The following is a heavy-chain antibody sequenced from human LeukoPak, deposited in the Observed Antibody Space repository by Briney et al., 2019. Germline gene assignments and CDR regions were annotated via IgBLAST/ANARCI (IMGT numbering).Heavy chain of an antibody. CDR1: GGSISSSNW. V-gene: IGHV4-4*02. Sequence: SGTLSLTCAVSGGSISSSNWWSWVRQPPGKGLEWIGEIYHSGITDYNPSLKSRVTISVDKSKNQFSLKLSSVTAADTAVYYCARGRGEGRGIAMVRGVRAPSYNWFDPWGHGTQVTVSS. D-gene: IGHD3-10*01. CDR2: IYHSGIT. J-gene: IGHJ5*02. CDR3: ARGRGEGRGIAMVRGVRAPSYNWFDP.